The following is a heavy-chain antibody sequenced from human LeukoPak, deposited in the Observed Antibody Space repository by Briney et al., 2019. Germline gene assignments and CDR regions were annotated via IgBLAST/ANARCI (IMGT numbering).Heavy chain of an antibody. Sequence: GGSLRLSCAASGFTFSSYGMHWVRQAPGKGLEWVAFIRYDGSNKYYADSVKGRFTISRDNSKNTLYLQMNSLRAEDTAVYYCAKGGITMVRGALDYWGQGTLVTVSS. J-gene: IGHJ4*02. CDR2: IRYDGSNK. D-gene: IGHD3-10*01. V-gene: IGHV3-30*02. CDR3: AKGGITMVRGALDY. CDR1: GFTFSSYG.